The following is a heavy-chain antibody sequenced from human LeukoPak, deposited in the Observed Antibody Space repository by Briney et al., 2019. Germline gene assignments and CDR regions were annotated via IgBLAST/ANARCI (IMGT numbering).Heavy chain of an antibody. CDR3: ARWEITMVRGSHFDY. V-gene: IGHV1-46*01. Sequence: GASVKVSCKASGYTFTSYYMHWVRQAPGQGLEWMGIINPSGGSTSYAQKFQGRVTMTRGTSTSTVYMELSSLRSEDTAVYYCARWEITMVRGSHFDYWGQGTLVTVSS. D-gene: IGHD3-10*01. CDR2: INPSGGST. J-gene: IGHJ4*02. CDR1: GYTFTSYY.